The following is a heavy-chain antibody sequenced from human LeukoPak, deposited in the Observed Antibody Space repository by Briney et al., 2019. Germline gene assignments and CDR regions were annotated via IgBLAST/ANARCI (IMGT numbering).Heavy chain of an antibody. V-gene: IGHV4-30-2*01. CDR1: GDSISSGAYY. D-gene: IGHD4-17*01. CDR2: IYHSGST. J-gene: IGHJ3*02. CDR3: ARAFPFDDYEDLDAFDI. Sequence: PSQTLSLPCAVSGDSISSGAYYWSWIRQPPGKGLEWIGNIYHSGSTYYNPSLKSRVIISVDRSKNQFSLKLSSVTAADTAVYYCARAFPFDDYEDLDAFDIWGQGTIVSVFS.